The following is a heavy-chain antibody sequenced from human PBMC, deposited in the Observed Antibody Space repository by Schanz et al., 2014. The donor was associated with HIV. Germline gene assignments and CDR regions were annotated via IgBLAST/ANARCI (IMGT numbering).Heavy chain of an antibody. CDR1: GGSFTAYQ. D-gene: IGHD3-3*01. Sequence: QVQLQQWGAGQLKISETLSLTCAVYGGSFTAYQWSWIRQIPGKGLEWIGDINYSGNTNYNPSLKNRLCIPGDTSMNQSSLRLPPVTAADTAVYYCARDTVRFFEWFGANWFDSWGQGTLVTVSS. J-gene: IGHJ5*01. CDR2: INYSGNT. CDR3: ARDTVRFFEWFGANWFDS. V-gene: IGHV4-34*01.